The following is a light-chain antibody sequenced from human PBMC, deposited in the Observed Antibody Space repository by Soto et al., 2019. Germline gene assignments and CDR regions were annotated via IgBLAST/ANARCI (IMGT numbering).Light chain of an antibody. CDR1: QSVSSN. J-gene: IGKJ2*01. CDR2: GAS. Sequence: EIVMTQSPATLSVSPGERATLSCRASQSVSSNLAWYQQKLGQAPRLLIYGASTRATGIPARFSGNGSKTEFTLTISSLQSEDFAVYYCQQYSIWPYTFGQGTKLEIK. CDR3: QQYSIWPYT. V-gene: IGKV3-15*01.